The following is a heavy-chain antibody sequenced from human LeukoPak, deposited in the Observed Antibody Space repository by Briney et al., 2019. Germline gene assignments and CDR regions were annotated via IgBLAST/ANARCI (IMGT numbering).Heavy chain of an antibody. V-gene: IGHV3-64D*06. Sequence: GGSLRLSCSASGFTFSSYAMYWVRQAPRKGLECVSAITSNGGSTYYADSVKGRFTVSRDNSKNTLYFQMSSLRAEDTAVYYCVKGSGSYYYGSGSSLFDPWGQGTLVTVSS. CDR2: ITSNGGST. J-gene: IGHJ5*02. CDR3: VKGSGSYYYGSGSSLFDP. CDR1: GFTFSSYA. D-gene: IGHD3-10*01.